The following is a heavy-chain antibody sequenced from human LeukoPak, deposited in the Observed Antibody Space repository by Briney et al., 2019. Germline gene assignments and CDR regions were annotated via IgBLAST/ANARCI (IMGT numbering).Heavy chain of an antibody. V-gene: IGHV3-64*01. J-gene: IGHJ3*02. CDR2: ISSNGGST. CDR1: GFTFSSYA. Sequence: GGSLRLSCAASGFTFSSYAMHWVRQAPGKGLEYVSAISSNGGSTYYANSVKGRFTISRDNSKNTLYLQMGSLRAEDMAVYYCARVRDFDWLGQGAFDIWGQGTMVTVSS. CDR3: ARVRDFDWLGQGAFDI. D-gene: IGHD3-9*01.